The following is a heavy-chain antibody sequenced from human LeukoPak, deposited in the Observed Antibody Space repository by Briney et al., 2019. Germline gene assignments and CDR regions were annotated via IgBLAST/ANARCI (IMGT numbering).Heavy chain of an antibody. CDR2: ISWNSGSI. Sequence: GGSLRLSCAASGFTFDDYAMHWVRQAPGKGLEWVSGISWNSGSIGYADSEKGRFTISRDNAKNSLYLQMNSLRAEDTALYYCAKDGGVAGTGYYYGMDVWGQGTTVTVSS. J-gene: IGHJ6*02. CDR3: AKDGGVAGTGYYYGMDV. V-gene: IGHV3-9*01. D-gene: IGHD6-19*01. CDR1: GFTFDDYA.